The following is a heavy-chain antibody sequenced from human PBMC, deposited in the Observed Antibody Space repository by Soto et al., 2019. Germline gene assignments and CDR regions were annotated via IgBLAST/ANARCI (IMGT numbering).Heavy chain of an antibody. CDR2: INHTGGT. Sequence: SENLSRTCAVYGGSVNGYYWNWIRPPPGKGLEWIGEINHTGGTHYNPSLKSRVTMSVDTSKNQFSLRLSSVTAADTAIYYCATRITVFGLLIPPFDPWGQGTQVTVSS. CDR1: GGSVNGYY. V-gene: IGHV4-34*01. D-gene: IGHD3-3*01. CDR3: ATRITVFGLLIPPFDP. J-gene: IGHJ5*02.